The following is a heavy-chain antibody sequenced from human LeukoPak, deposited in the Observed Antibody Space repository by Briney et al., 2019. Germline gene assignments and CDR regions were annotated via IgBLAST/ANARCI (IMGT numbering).Heavy chain of an antibody. Sequence: QPGGSLRLSCAASGFTFSSYSMNWVRQAPGKGLEWVSYISSGSSTIYYADSVKGRFTISRDNAKNSLYLQMNSLRAEDMAVYYCAFIGHYYDMDVWGQGTTVTVSS. D-gene: IGHD3-16*02. CDR3: AFIGHYYDMDV. CDR1: GFTFSSYS. CDR2: ISSGSSTI. J-gene: IGHJ6*02. V-gene: IGHV3-48*04.